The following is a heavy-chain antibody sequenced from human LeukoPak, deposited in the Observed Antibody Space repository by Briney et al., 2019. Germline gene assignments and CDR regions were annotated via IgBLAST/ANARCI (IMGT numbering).Heavy chain of an antibody. CDR1: GYSFPNYW. CDR3: ARTQWSDAFDI. J-gene: IGHJ3*02. V-gene: IGHV5-51*01. Sequence: GESLKISCKGSGYSFPNYWIGWVRQMPVKGLEWMGIIYPGDSDTRYSPSFQGQVTISADKSISTAYLQWSSLKASDTAMYYCARTQWSDAFDIWGQGTMVTVSS. D-gene: IGHD2-15*01. CDR2: IYPGDSDT.